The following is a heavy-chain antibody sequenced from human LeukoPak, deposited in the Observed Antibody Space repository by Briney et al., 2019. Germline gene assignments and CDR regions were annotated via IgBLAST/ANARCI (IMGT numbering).Heavy chain of an antibody. CDR3: AKDGSGTYYLDQ. D-gene: IGHD3-10*01. Sequence: GGSLRLSCAASGFTVSNNYMSWVRQAPGKGLEWVSSISSGSSYIYYADSVKGRFTISRDNAKNSLYLQMNSLRAEDTAVYYCAKDGSGTYYLDQWGQGTLVTVSS. J-gene: IGHJ4*02. CDR1: GFTVSNNY. CDR2: ISSGSSYI. V-gene: IGHV3-21*01.